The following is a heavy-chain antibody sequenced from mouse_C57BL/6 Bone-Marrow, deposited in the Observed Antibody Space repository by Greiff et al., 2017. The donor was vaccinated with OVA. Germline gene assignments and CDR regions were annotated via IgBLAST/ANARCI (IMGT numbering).Heavy chain of an antibody. V-gene: IGHV1-50*01. Sequence: VQLQQSGAELVKPGASVKLSCKASGYTFTEYTIHWVKQRPGQGLEWIGEIDPSDSYTNYNQKFKGKATLTVDTSSSQAYMQLSSLPSEDSAVYYCSRDSNYVDYYAMDYWGQGTSVTVSS. CDR1: GYTFTEYT. D-gene: IGHD2-5*01. CDR3: SRDSNYVDYYAMDY. J-gene: IGHJ4*01. CDR2: IDPSDSYT.